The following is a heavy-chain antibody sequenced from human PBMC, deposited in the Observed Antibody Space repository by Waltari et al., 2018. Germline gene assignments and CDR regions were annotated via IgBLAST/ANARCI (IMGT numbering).Heavy chain of an antibody. Sequence: QVQLVQSGDEVQKPGASVKVSCKASGYTFTSYAMHWVRQAPGQRLEWMGWINAGNGNTKYSQRFQGRVTITRDTCASTAYMELSSLRSEDTAVYYCASPARRGAGFDYWGQGTLVTVSS. CDR2: INAGNGNT. D-gene: IGHD3-10*01. J-gene: IGHJ4*02. V-gene: IGHV1-3*01. CDR3: ASPARRGAGFDY. CDR1: GYTFTSYA.